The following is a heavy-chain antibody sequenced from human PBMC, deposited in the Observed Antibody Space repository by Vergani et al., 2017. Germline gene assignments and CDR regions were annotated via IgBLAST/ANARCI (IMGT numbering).Heavy chain of an antibody. Sequence: EVQLLESGGDLVQPGGSLRLSCAASGFTFIMHAMSWVRQAPGKGLEWVSTLSASDRRTHYADSVKGRFTISRDNSKNTLFLQMNSLRAEDTAVYYCAKVLRVGALYYYYGMDVWGQGTTVTVSS. CDR3: AKVLRVGALYYYYGMDV. D-gene: IGHD1-26*01. CDR1: GFTFIMHA. J-gene: IGHJ6*02. CDR2: LSASDRRT. V-gene: IGHV3-23*01.